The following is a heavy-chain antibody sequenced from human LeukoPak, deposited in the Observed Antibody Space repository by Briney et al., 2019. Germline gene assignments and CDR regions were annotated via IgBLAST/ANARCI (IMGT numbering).Heavy chain of an antibody. J-gene: IGHJ6*02. CDR1: GFTASSTY. Sequence: GGSLRLSCAASGFTASSTYISWVRQAPGKGLQWVSVVYSGGSTYYADSVKGRFTISRDNSKNTLYLQMNSLRAEDTAVYYCAREDSPYGMDVWGQGTTVTVSS. CDR2: VYSGGST. CDR3: AREDSPYGMDV. V-gene: IGHV3-66*01. D-gene: IGHD2-15*01.